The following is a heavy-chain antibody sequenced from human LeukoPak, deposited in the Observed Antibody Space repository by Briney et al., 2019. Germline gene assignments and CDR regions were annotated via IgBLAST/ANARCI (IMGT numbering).Heavy chain of an antibody. D-gene: IGHD4-23*01. Sequence: SETLSLTCTVPGGSISSGANYWSWIRQPPGKGLEWIGYIYHSGSTYYNPSLKSRVTISVDRSKNQFSLKLSSVTAADTAVYYCARDNSRSVAFDIWGQGTMVTVSS. CDR1: GGSISSGANY. CDR3: ARDNSRSVAFDI. J-gene: IGHJ3*02. CDR2: IYHSGST. V-gene: IGHV4-30-2*01.